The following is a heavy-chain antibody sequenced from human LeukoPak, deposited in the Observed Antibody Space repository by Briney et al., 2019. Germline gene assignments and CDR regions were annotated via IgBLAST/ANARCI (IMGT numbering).Heavy chain of an antibody. J-gene: IGHJ3*02. D-gene: IGHD2-2*01. CDR1: GGSISSYY. CDR2: IYYSGST. V-gene: IGHV4-59*01. CDR3: AGGYCSSTSCYGEAFDI. Sequence: SETLSLTCTVSGGSISSYYWSWIRQPPGKGLEWIGYIYYSGSTNYNPSLKRRVTISVDTSKNQFSLKLSSVTAADTAVYYCAGGYCSSTSCYGEAFDIWGQGTMVTVSS.